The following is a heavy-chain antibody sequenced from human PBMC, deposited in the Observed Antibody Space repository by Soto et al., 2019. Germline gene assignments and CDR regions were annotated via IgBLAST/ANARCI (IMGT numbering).Heavy chain of an antibody. Sequence: SETLSLTCSVSGASMNSYFWSWIRQPAGKGLEWIGRVYTSGSTDFNPSLKSRVTMSVDTAKKQVSLELISLTDADTGLYYCARDEPDTGEGFDIWGPGTMVTVSS. CDR3: ARDEPDTGEGFDI. CDR1: GASMNSYF. D-gene: IGHD3-10*01. J-gene: IGHJ3*02. CDR2: VYTSGST. V-gene: IGHV4-4*07.